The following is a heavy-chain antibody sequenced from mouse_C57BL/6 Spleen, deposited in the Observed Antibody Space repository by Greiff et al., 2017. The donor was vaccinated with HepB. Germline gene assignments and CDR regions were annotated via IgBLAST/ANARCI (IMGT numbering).Heavy chain of an antibody. CDR1: GFTFSSYA. D-gene: IGHD4-1*01. V-gene: IGHV5-9-1*02. J-gene: IGHJ1*03. Sequence: EVKLEESGEGLVKPGGSLKLSCAASGFTFSSYAMSWVRQTPEKRLEWVAYISSGGDYIYYADTVKGRFTISRDNARNTLYLQMSSLKSEDTAMYYCTRDNPPLTGTKYFDVWGTGTTVTVSS. CDR2: ISSGGDYI. CDR3: TRDNPPLTGTKYFDV.